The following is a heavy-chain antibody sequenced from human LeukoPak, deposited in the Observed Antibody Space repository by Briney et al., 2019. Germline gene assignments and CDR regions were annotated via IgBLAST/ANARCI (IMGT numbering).Heavy chain of an antibody. CDR1: GFTFNTYE. Sequence: GGSLRLSCAASGFTFNTYEMSWVRQAPGKGLEWVSCVSSSGTTMYHADSVKGRFTISRDNAKNSLYLQMNSLRAEDAAVYYCARRYCSSPSCLFDYWGQGTLVTVSS. CDR3: ARRYCSSPSCLFDY. J-gene: IGHJ4*02. CDR2: VSSSGTTM. V-gene: IGHV3-48*03. D-gene: IGHD2-2*01.